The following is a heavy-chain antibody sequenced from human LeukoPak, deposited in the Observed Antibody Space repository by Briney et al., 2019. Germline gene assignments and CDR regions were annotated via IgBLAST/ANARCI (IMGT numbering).Heavy chain of an antibody. CDR2: FDPEDGET. J-gene: IGHJ3*01. CDR3: ASIRGGVYLAAFDF. Sequence: ASVKVSCKVSGYTLTELSMHWVRQTPGTGLEWVGGFDPEDGETIYAQEFQGRVTMTEDTSTDTAYMDLSSLRSEDTAVYYCASIRGGVYLAAFDFWGQETMVTVSS. V-gene: IGHV1-24*01. CDR1: GYTLTELS. D-gene: IGHD5/OR15-5a*01.